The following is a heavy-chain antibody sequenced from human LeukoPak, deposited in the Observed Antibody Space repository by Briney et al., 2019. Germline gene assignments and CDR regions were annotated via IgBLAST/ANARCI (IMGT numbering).Heavy chain of an antibody. V-gene: IGHV3-15*01. CDR1: GFTFSNAW. CDR2: IKSKTDGGTT. D-gene: IGHD7-27*01. J-gene: IGHJ4*02. CDR3: TPLTGDALGDFDY. Sequence: GGSLRLSCAASGFTFSNAWMSWVRQAPGKGLEWVGRIKSKTDGGTTDYAAPVKGRFTISRDDSKNTLYLQMKSLKTEDTAVYYCTPLTGDALGDFDYWGQGTLVTVSS.